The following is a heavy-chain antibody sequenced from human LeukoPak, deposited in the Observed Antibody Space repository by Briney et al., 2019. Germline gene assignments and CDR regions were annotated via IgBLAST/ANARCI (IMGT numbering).Heavy chain of an antibody. Sequence: SETLSLTCTVSGGSISSSSYYWGWIRQPPGKGLEWIGSIYYSGSTYYNPSLKSRVTISVDTSKNQFSLKLSSVTAADTAVYYCARDRSARRSIMFTFGGVIDWFDPWGQGTLVTVSS. CDR2: IYYSGST. D-gene: IGHD3-16*02. CDR1: GGSISSSSYY. V-gene: IGHV4-39*07. J-gene: IGHJ5*02. CDR3: ARDRSARRSIMFTFGGVIDWFDP.